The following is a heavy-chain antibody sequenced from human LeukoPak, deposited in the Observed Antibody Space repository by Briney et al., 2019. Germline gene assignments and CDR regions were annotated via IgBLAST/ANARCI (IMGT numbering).Heavy chain of an antibody. D-gene: IGHD2-15*01. J-gene: IGHJ1*01. V-gene: IGHV3-23*01. Sequence: PGGSLRLSCAASGFTFSSYAMSWVRQAPGKGLEWVSAISGSGGSTYYADSVKGRFTISRDNSKNTLYLQMSSLRAEDTAVYYCAKDVLRCIGGSCYSRVAEYFQHWGQGTLVTVSS. CDR1: GFTFSSYA. CDR3: AKDVLRCIGGSCYSRVAEYFQH. CDR2: ISGSGGST.